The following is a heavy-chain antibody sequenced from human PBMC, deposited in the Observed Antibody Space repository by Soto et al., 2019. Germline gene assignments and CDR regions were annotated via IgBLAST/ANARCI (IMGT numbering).Heavy chain of an antibody. J-gene: IGHJ4*02. D-gene: IGHD1-26*01. CDR1: EATVSRDW. V-gene: IGHV3-7*01. Sequence: TGGSLRLSCAISEATVSRDWMNWVRQAPGKGLEWVAHTNQDGSQKYYVDSVKGRFTISRDNAKKSLYLQMNSLRAGDTAMYYCSGGVGDAFWGQGTLVTVSS. CDR3: SGGVGDAF. CDR2: TNQDGSQK.